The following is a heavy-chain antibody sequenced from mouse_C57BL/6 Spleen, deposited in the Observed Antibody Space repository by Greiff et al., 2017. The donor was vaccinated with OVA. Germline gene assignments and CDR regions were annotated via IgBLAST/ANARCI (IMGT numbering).Heavy chain of an antibody. V-gene: IGHV1-64*01. CDR3: ATHYYGSIYWYFDV. J-gene: IGHJ1*03. CDR1: GYTFTSYW. D-gene: IGHD1-1*01. CDR2: IHPNSGST. Sequence: QVQLQQPGAELVKPGASVKLSCKASGYTFTSYWMHWVKQRPGQGLEWIGMIHPNSGSTNYNEKFKSKATLTVDKSSSTAYMQLSSLTSEDSAVYYCATHYYGSIYWYFDVWGTGTTVTVSS.